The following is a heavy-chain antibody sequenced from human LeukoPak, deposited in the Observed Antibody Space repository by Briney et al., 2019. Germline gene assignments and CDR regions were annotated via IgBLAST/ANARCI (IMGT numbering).Heavy chain of an antibody. V-gene: IGHV3-64*01. D-gene: IGHD5-12*01. J-gene: IGHJ4*02. CDR2: ISSKGGST. CDR1: GYTFSSYA. Sequence: GGSLRLSCAASGYTFSSYAMHWVRQAPGKGLEYVSAISSKGGSTYYANSVKGRFTISRDNSKNTLYLQMGSLRAEDMAVYYCARNRYSGYDYWGQGTLVTVSS. CDR3: ARNRYSGYDY.